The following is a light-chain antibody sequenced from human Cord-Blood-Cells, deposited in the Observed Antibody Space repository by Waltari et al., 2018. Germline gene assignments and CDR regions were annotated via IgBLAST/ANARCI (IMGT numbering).Light chain of an antibody. CDR1: SGSVSTSSS. V-gene: IGLV8-61*01. Sequence: QTVVTQEPSFSVSPGGTVTLTCGLSSGSVSTSSSPSWSQQTPGQAPRTLIYSTNTRSSGVPDRFSGSILGNKAALTITGAQADDESDYYCVLYMGSGISVFGGGTKLTVL. CDR3: VLYMGSGISV. J-gene: IGLJ3*02. CDR2: STN.